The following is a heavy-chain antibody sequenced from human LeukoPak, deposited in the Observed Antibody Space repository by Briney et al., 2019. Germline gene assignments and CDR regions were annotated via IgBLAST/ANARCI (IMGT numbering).Heavy chain of an antibody. D-gene: IGHD1-26*01. J-gene: IGHJ3*02. Sequence: PGGSLRLSCAASGFTFSSYSMNWVRQSPGKGLEWVSYISSGSSTIYYADSVKGRFTISRDNAKNSLYLQMNSLRAEDTAVYYCARDRSGNYHLNDAFDIWGQGTMVTVSS. CDR2: ISSGSSTI. V-gene: IGHV3-48*01. CDR3: ARDRSGNYHLNDAFDI. CDR1: GFTFSSYS.